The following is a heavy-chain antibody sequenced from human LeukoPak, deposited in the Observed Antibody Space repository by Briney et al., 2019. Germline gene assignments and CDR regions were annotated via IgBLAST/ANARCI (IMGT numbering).Heavy chain of an antibody. CDR2: IYYSGTT. D-gene: IGHD6-13*01. J-gene: IGHJ4*02. V-gene: IGHV4-59*01. CDR1: GGSISSYY. Sequence: SETLSLTCTVSGGSISSYYWSWVRQPPGKGLEWIGYIYYSGTTNYNPSLKSRVTMSVDTSKNQYSLKLSSVTAADTAVYYCARGVYIAAAQYGYWGQGTLVTVSS. CDR3: ARGVYIAAAQYGY.